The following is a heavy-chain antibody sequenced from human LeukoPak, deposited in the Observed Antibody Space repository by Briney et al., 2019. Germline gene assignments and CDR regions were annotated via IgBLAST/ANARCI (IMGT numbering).Heavy chain of an antibody. V-gene: IGHV3-7*01. CDR2: IKKDGGEK. CDR1: GFTFSIYW. J-gene: IGHJ4*02. Sequence: GGSLRLSCAASGFTFSIYWMSWVRQAPGKGLEWVANIKKDGGEKYYVDSVKGRFTISRDNAKNSLYLQMNSLRAEDTAVYYCARDLAYYYASGTSYWGQGTLVTVSS. CDR3: ARDLAYYYASGTSY. D-gene: IGHD3-10*01.